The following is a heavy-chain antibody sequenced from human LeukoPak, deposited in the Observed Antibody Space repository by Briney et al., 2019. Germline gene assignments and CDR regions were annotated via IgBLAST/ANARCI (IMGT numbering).Heavy chain of an antibody. D-gene: IGHD1-26*01. V-gene: IGHV4-59*10. CDR1: GGSFSGYY. CDR2: IYTSGST. Sequence: SETLSLTCAVYGGSFSGYYWSWIRQPAGKGLEWIGRIYTSGSTNYNPSLKSRVTMSVDTSKNQFSLKLSSVTAADTAVYYCARIGGTYYEYYFDYWGQGTLVTVSS. CDR3: ARIGGTYYEYYFDY. J-gene: IGHJ4*02.